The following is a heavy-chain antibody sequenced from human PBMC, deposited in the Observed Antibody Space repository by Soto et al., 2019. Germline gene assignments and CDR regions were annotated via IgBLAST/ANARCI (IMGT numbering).Heavy chain of an antibody. J-gene: IGHJ3*02. D-gene: IGHD1-26*01. Sequence: GSLRLSCAASGFTFSSYGMHWVRQAPGKGLEWVAVISYDGSNKYYADSVKGRFTISRDNSKNTLYLQMNSLRAEDTAVYYCAKSPSGSHGASAFDIWGQGTMVTVSS. CDR1: GFTFSSYG. CDR3: AKSPSGSHGASAFDI. V-gene: IGHV3-30*18. CDR2: ISYDGSNK.